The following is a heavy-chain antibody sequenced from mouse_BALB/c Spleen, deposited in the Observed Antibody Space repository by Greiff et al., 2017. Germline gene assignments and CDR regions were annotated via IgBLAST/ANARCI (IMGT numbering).Heavy chain of an antibody. CDR3: ARGDSSQYYFDY. D-gene: IGHD1-1*01. J-gene: IGHJ2*01. CDR2: LSSCGST. CDR1: GFTFSSYA. V-gene: IGHV5-6-5*01. Sequence: DVHLVESGGGLVKPGGSLKLSCAASGFTFSSYALSWVRQTPAKRLEWVASLSSCGSTYYPDRVKGRCTISRDDARNILYLQMRSLRSEDTAMYYCARGDSSQYYFDYWGQGTTRTVSS.